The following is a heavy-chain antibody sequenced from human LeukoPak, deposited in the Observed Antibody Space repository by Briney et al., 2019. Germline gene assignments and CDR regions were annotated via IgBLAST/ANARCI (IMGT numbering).Heavy chain of an antibody. CDR3: ARGQDSSGYRHLDY. J-gene: IGHJ4*02. CDR2: IIQDGSEK. CDR1: GITFTNYW. V-gene: IGHV3-7*01. D-gene: IGHD3-22*01. Sequence: GGSLRLSCAASGITFTNYWMSWVRQAPGKGLEWVANIIQDGSEKYYVDSVKGRFTIARDNAKNSLYLQINSVRAEDTAVYYCARGQDSSGYRHLDYWGQGTLVTVSS.